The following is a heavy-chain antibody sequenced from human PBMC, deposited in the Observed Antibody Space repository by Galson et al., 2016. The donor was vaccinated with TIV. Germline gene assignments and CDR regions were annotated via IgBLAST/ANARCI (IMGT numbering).Heavy chain of an antibody. Sequence: QSGAEVKKLGDSLKISCKTSGYRFTNSWIAWVRQMPGKGLEWMGVIYPADSDTTYRPSLQGQVTMSVDKSISTAYLQWSSLKASDTAMYYCARLLTYCNVTTGTTVGYFDYWGQGTPVTVSS. CDR1: GYRFTNSW. D-gene: IGHD2/OR15-2a*01. CDR3: ARLLTYCNVTTGTTVGYFDY. V-gene: IGHV5-51*03. CDR2: IYPADSDT. J-gene: IGHJ4*02.